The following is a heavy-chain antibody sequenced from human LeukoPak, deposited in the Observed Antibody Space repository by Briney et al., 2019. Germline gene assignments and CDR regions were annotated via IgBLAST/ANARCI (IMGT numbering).Heavy chain of an antibody. CDR1: GFTFSSYA. J-gene: IGHJ6*03. D-gene: IGHD3-3*01. V-gene: IGHV3-23*01. CDR2: ISGSGGST. CDR3: AKDDYDFYYYMDV. Sequence: PGGSMRLSCTASGFTFSSYAMSWVRQAPGKGLEWVSAISGSGGSTYYAGSVKGRFTISRDNSKNTLYLQMNSLRAEDTAVYYCAKDDYDFYYYMDVWGKGTTVTVSS.